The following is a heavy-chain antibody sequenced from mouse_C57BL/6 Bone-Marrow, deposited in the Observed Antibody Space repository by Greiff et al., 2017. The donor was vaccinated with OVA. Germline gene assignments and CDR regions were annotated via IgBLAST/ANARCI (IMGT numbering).Heavy chain of an antibody. CDR1: GFTFSDYY. J-gene: IGHJ4*01. CDR2: INYDGSST. D-gene: IGHD2-4*01. Sequence: DVKLVESEGGLVQPGSSMKLSCTASGFTFSDYYMAWVRQVPEKGLEWVANINYDGSSTYYLDSLKSRFIISRDNAKNILYLQMSSLKSEDTATYYCARVHYDDAMDYWGQGTSVTVSS. V-gene: IGHV5-16*01. CDR3: ARVHYDDAMDY.